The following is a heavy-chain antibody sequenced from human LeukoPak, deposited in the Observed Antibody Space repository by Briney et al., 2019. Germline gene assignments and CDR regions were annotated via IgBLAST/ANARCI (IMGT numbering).Heavy chain of an antibody. CDR1: GYTFTVYG. V-gene: IGHV1-69*13. CDR2: IIPIFGTA. Sequence: SVRVSCKGSGYTFTVYGFTWVRQAPGQGLEWMGGIIPIFGTANYAQKFQGRVTITADESTSTAYMELSSLRSEDTAVYYCASGAPGYSIDYWGQGTLVTVSS. J-gene: IGHJ4*02. CDR3: ASGAPGYSIDY. D-gene: IGHD5-18*01.